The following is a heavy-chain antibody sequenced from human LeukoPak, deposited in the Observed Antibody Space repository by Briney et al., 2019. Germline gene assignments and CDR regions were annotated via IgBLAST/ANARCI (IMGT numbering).Heavy chain of an antibody. CDR1: GFTVSSNY. CDR3: ARDDCSSISCYHNWFDP. Sequence: PGGSLRLSCAASGFTVSSNYMSWVRQAPGKGLEWVSVIYSGGSTYYADSVKGRFTISRDNSKNTLYLQMNSLRAEDTAVYYCARDDCSSISCYHNWFDPWGQGTLVTVSS. V-gene: IGHV3-53*01. J-gene: IGHJ5*02. D-gene: IGHD2-2*01. CDR2: IYSGGST.